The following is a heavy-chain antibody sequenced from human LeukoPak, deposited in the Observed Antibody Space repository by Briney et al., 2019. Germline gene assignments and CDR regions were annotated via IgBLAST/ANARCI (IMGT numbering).Heavy chain of an antibody. CDR1: GGSISSGGYY. CDR2: IYYSGST. Sequence: SQTLSLTCTVSGGSISSGGYYWSWIRQHPGKGLEWIGYIYYSGSTYYNPSLKSRVTISVDTSKNQFSLKLSSVTAADTAVYYCANYGSGSCRFDPWGQGTLVTVSA. V-gene: IGHV4-31*03. D-gene: IGHD3-10*01. CDR3: ANYGSGSCRFDP. J-gene: IGHJ5*02.